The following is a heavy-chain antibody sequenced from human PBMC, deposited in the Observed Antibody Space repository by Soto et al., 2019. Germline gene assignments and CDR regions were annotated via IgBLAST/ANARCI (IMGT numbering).Heavy chain of an antibody. D-gene: IGHD2-15*01. CDR3: ARAQAKWGIVVVVAANGMNYYFDY. Sequence: GGSLRLSCAASGFTFSSYSMNWVRQAPGKGLEWVSSISSSSSYIYYADSVKGRFTISRDNAKNSLYLQMNSLRAEDTAVYYCARAQAKWGIVVVVAANGMNYYFDYWGQGTLVTVSS. J-gene: IGHJ4*02. CDR1: GFTFSSYS. V-gene: IGHV3-21*01. CDR2: ISSSSSYI.